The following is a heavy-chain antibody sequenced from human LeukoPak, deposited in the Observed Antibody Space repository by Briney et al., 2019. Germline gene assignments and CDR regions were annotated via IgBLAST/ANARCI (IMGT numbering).Heavy chain of an antibody. CDR1: D. J-gene: IGHJ6*02. Sequence: DINWVRQXAGQGLEWMGWMNPNSGNTGYAQKFQGRVTMTRNTSISTAYMELSSLRSDDTAVYYCARGSRRDYDFWSGPTYYGMDVWGQGTTVTVSS. CDR3: ARGSRRDYDFWSGPTYYGMDV. D-gene: IGHD3-3*01. V-gene: IGHV1-8*01. CDR2: MNPNSGNT.